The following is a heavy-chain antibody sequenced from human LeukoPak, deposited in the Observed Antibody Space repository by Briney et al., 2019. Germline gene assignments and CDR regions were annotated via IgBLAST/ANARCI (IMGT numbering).Heavy chain of an antibody. D-gene: IGHD3-22*01. V-gene: IGHV4-4*08. CDR1: GASINSYY. Sequence: SETLSLTCTVSGASINSYYWSWIRQPPGKGLEWIGYIYSSGSTNYNPSLKSRVTISVDTSKNQFSLKLSSVTAADTAVYYCAREGRMIVVAKIDYWGQGTLVTVSS. J-gene: IGHJ4*02. CDR2: IYSSGST. CDR3: AREGRMIVVAKIDY.